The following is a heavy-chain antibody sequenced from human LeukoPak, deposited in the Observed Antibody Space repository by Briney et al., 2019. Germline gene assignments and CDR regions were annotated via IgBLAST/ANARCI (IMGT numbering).Heavy chain of an antibody. CDR3: ARAKTGAFDY. CDR1: GGSISSSSYY. J-gene: IGHJ4*02. D-gene: IGHD7-27*01. CDR2: IYYSGST. Sequence: SETLSLTCTVSGGSISSSSYYWGWIRQPPGKGLEWIGSIYYSGSTNYNPSLKSRVSISVDTSKNQFSLKVTSVTAADTAVYYCARAKTGAFDYWGQGTLVTVSS. V-gene: IGHV4-39*07.